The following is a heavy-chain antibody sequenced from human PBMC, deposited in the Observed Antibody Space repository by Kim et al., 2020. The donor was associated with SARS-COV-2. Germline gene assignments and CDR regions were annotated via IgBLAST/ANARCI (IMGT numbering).Heavy chain of an antibody. J-gene: IGHJ6*02. CDR2: IYYSGST. V-gene: IGHV4-39*01. CDR3: ARHEASITIFGVVPLGEGMDV. D-gene: IGHD3-3*01. CDR1: GGSISSSSYY. Sequence: SETLSLTCTVSGGSISSSSYYWGWIRQPPGKGLEWIGSIYYSGSTYYNPSLKSRVTISVDTSKNQSSLKLSSVTAADTAVYYCARHEASITIFGVVPLGEGMDVWGQGTTVTVSS.